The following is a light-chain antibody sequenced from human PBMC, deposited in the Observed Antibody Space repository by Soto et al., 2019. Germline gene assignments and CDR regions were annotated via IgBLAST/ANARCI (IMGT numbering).Light chain of an antibody. CDR3: QQYNSVSLLT. V-gene: IGKV1-5*03. J-gene: IGKJ4*01. CDR1: QSISSW. CDR2: KAS. Sequence: DIQMTQSPSTLSASVGDRVTITCRASQSISSWLAWYQQKPGKAPKLLIYKASSLESGVPSRFSGSGSATEFTLTISSLQPDDFATYYCQQYNSVSLLTFGGGTKVEIK.